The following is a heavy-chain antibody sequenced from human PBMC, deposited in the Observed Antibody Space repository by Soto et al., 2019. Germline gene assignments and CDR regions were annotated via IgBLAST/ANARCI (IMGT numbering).Heavy chain of an antibody. CDR3: ARVPLDDYDISTVNWFDP. CDR2: ISAYNGNT. CDR1: GYTFTSYG. J-gene: IGHJ5*02. V-gene: IGHV1-18*01. D-gene: IGHD3-9*01. Sequence: QVQLVQSGAEVKKPGASVKVSCKASGYTFTSYGISWVRQAPGQGLEWMGWISAYNGNTNYAQKLQCRVTMTTDTSTSTAYMELRSLRSDDTAVYYCARVPLDDYDISTVNWFDPWGQGTLVTVSS.